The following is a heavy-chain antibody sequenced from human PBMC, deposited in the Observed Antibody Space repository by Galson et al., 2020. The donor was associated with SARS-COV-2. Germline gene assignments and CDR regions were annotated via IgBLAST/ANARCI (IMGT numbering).Heavy chain of an antibody. Sequence: KVPCKGSGYSFTNYWIGWVRQMPGKGLEWMGIIYPGDSDTKYSPSFHGQVTISADKSISTAYLQWSSLQASDTAMYYCSRRGSSSSSYYYGMDVWGQGTTVTVSS. J-gene: IGHJ6*02. D-gene: IGHD6-6*01. CDR2: IYPGDSDT. V-gene: IGHV5-51*01. CDR3: SRRGSSSSSYYYGMDV. CDR1: GYSFTNYW.